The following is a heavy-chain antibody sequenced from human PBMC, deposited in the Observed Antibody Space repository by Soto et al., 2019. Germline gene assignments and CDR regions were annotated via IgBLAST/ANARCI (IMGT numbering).Heavy chain of an antibody. CDR3: ARDSETLAVAGTRSDY. J-gene: IGHJ4*02. D-gene: IGHD6-19*01. CDR1: GFSFSSHS. Sequence: EVQLVESGGGLVKPGGSVRLSCAASGFSFSSHSMNWVRQAPGQGLEWVSSISRSSSHIFYADSVRGRFTISRDNAKNSLYLQVNSLRAEDTAVYYCARDSETLAVAGTRSDYWGQGALLTVSS. V-gene: IGHV3-21*01. CDR2: ISRSSSHI.